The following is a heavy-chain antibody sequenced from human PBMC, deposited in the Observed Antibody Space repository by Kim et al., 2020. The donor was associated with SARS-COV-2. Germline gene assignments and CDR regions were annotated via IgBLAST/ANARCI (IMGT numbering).Heavy chain of an antibody. CDR2: INPNSGGT. V-gene: IGHV1-2*06. J-gene: IGHJ6*02. CDR3: ARRTLAARYYYGMDV. D-gene: IGHD6-6*01. Sequence: ASVKVSCKASGYTFTGYYMHWVRQAPGQGLEWMGRINPNSGGTNYAQKFQGRVTMTRDTSISTAYMELSRLRSDDTAVYYCARRTLAARYYYGMDVWGQGTTVTVSS. CDR1: GYTFTGYY.